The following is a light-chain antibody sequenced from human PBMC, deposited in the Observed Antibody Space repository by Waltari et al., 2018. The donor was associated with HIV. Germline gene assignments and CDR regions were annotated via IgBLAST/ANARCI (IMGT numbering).Light chain of an antibody. CDR3: QQYKNWPPLS. CDR1: QSISVY. Sequence: IVLTQSLATLAVSPGEGATLSCRASQSISVYLAWYQQKPGQIPRLLIYDASTRAPGIPPRFSGSGSGTDFTLNISSLQSEDFAIYYCQQYKNWPPLSFGGGTKVEIK. CDR2: DAS. J-gene: IGKJ4*01. V-gene: IGKV3-15*01.